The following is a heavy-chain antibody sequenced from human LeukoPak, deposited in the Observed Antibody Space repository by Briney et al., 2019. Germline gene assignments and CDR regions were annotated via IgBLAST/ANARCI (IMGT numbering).Heavy chain of an antibody. D-gene: IGHD3-9*01. CDR1: GFTFSSYG. Sequence: HPGGSLRLSCAASGFTFSSYGMHWVRQAPGKGLEWVAVISYDGSNKYYADSVKGRFTISRDNSKNTLYLQMNSLRAEDTAVYYCAKDVRYVWYHQTDYYYYGMDVWGQGTTVTVSS. CDR3: AKDVRYVWYHQTDYYYYGMDV. V-gene: IGHV3-30*18. CDR2: ISYDGSNK. J-gene: IGHJ6*02.